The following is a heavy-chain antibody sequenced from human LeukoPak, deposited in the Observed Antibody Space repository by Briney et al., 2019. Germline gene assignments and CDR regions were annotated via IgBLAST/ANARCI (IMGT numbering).Heavy chain of an antibody. V-gene: IGHV3-30*18. CDR1: GFIFSDYG. CDR3: AKGRRVTMLRGLSYFDS. D-gene: IGHD3-10*01. Sequence: GRSLRLSCAASGFIFSDYGMHWVRQAPGKGLEWVSVTSFDGSNTYYADSVKGRFTISRGNSKNTLYLQMNSLRAEDTAVYYCAKGRRVTMLRGLSYFDSWGQGTLVTVSS. J-gene: IGHJ4*02. CDR2: TSFDGSNT.